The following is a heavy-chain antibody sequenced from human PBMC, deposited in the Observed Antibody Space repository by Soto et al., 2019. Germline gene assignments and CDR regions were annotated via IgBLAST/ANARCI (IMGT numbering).Heavy chain of an antibody. J-gene: IGHJ2*01. Sequence: QVQLVQSGAEVKKPESSVKVSCKDSGGTFSSYAISWVRQAPGQGLEWMGGIIPIFGTANYAQKFQGRVTITADESTSTAYMELSILRSEDTAVYYCARGPRGSYRYWYFDLWGRGTLVTVSS. D-gene: IGHD1-26*01. V-gene: IGHV1-69*01. CDR3: ARGPRGSYRYWYFDL. CDR2: IIPIFGTA. CDR1: GGTFSSYA.